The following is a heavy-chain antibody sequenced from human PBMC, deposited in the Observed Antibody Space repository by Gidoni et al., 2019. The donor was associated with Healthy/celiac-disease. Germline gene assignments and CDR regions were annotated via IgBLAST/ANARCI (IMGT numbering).Heavy chain of an antibody. CDR3: ARDQSRAYWYFDL. Sequence: QVQLQESGPGLVKPSETLSLTCTVSGGPISRYYWSWLRPPAGKGLEWIGRIYTSGSTNYNPSLKSRVTMSVDTSKNQFSLKLNSVTAADTALYYCARDQSRAYWYFDLWGRGTLVTVSS. J-gene: IGHJ2*01. V-gene: IGHV4-4*07. CDR2: IYTSGST. CDR1: GGPISRYY.